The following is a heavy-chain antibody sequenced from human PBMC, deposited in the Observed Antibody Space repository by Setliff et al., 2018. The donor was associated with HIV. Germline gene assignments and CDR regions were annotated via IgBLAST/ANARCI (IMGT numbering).Heavy chain of an antibody. Sequence: SETLSLTCAVYGASFSGYYWSWIRQPPGKGLEWIGGINPSGSTNYNPSLKSRVSISADTSKNQFSLNLTSVTAADTAMYYCARERTVSVYYYYYIDVWDKGTTVTVSS. D-gene: IGHD4-4*01. J-gene: IGHJ6*03. V-gene: IGHV4-34*01. CDR2: INPSGST. CDR1: GASFSGYY. CDR3: ARERTVSVYYYYYIDV.